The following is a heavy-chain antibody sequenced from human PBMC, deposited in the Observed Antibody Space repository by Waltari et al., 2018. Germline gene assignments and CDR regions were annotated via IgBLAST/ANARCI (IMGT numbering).Heavy chain of an antibody. V-gene: IGHV1-69-2*01. D-gene: IGHD2-8*01. Sequence: EVQLVQSGAEVKKPGATVKISCKVSGYTFTDYYMHWVQQAPGKGLEWMGLVDPEDGETIYAKKFHGRVTITADTSTDTAYMELRSLGSEDTAVYYWATAPSILKAWLDVWGKGTTVTVSS. CDR2: VDPEDGET. CDR1: GYTFTDYY. J-gene: IGHJ6*04. CDR3: ATAPSILKAWLDV.